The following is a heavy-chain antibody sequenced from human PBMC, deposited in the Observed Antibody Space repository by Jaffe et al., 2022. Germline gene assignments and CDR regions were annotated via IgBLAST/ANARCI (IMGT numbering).Heavy chain of an antibody. Sequence: QLQLEESGPGLVTPSETLSLTCNVSGYPVGRGYYWGWIRQPPGKGLEWIGTVYHMGSIYYNPSLQSRLSMSLETSKNQFSLRLRSVIAADTAVYYCVRLGRGFPGVVSDSWGRGTLVIVSS. D-gene: IGHD3-10*01. CDR2: VYHMGSI. CDR1: GYPVGRGYY. J-gene: IGHJ4*02. V-gene: IGHV4-38-2*02. CDR3: VRLGRGFPGVVSDS.